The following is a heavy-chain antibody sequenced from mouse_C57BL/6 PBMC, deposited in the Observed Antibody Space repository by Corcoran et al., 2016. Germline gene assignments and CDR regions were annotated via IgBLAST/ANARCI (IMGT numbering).Heavy chain of an antibody. V-gene: IGHV9-3*01. CDR2: INTYSGVP. J-gene: IGHJ2*01. CDR1: GYTFTTYG. CDR3: ARRDSNYVGYFDY. D-gene: IGHD2-5*01. Sequence: QIQLVQSGPELKKPGETVKISCKASGYTFTTYGMSWVKQAPGKGLKWMGWINTYSGVPTYADDFKGRFAFSLETSASTAYLQINNLKNEDTATYFCARRDSNYVGYFDYWGQGTTLTVSS.